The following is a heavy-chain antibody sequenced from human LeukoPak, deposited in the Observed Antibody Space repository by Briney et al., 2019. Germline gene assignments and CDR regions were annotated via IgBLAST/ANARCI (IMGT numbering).Heavy chain of an antibody. V-gene: IGHV1-8*01. CDR3: ARGPQYYHFWSGYYTPLYYYYGMDV. D-gene: IGHD3-3*01. CDR1: VYTFTSYD. Sequence: ASVKVSCKASVYTFTSYDINSVRQATGQGLEWMGWMNPNSGNTGYAQKFQGRVTMTRNTSISTAYMELSRLRSEDTAVYYCARGPQYYHFWSGYYTPLYYYYGMDVWGQGTTVTVSS. CDR2: MNPNSGNT. J-gene: IGHJ6*02.